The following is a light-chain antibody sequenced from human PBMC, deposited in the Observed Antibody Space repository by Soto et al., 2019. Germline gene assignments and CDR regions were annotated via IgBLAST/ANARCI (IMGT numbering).Light chain of an antibody. CDR3: SSYTSGNTVV. Sequence: QSALTQPASVSGSPGQSITISCTGTSSDVGGYNFVSWYQQHPGKAPKLMIYEVSNRPSGVSNRFSGSKSGNTASLTISGLQAEDEDDYYCSSYTSGNTVVIGGGTKLTVL. CDR2: EVS. J-gene: IGLJ2*01. CDR1: SSDVGGYNF. V-gene: IGLV2-14*01.